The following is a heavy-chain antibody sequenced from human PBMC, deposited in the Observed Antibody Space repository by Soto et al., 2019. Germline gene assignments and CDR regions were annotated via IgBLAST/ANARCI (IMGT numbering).Heavy chain of an antibody. CDR2: IYSGGST. Sequence: GGSLRLSGAASGFTVSSNYMSWVRQAPGKGLEWVSVIYSGGSTYYADSVKGRFTISRDNSKNTLYLQMNSLRAEDTAVYYCARGSGYEYYYYYGMDVWGQGTTVTVSS. D-gene: IGHD5-12*01. V-gene: IGHV3-53*01. J-gene: IGHJ6*02. CDR3: ARGSGYEYYYYYGMDV. CDR1: GFTVSSNY.